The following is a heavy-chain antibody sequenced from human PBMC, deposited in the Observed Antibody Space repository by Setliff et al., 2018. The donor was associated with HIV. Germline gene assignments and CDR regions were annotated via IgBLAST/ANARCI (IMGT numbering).Heavy chain of an antibody. CDR3: AREFGAVIRQIVAGEFYYMDV. J-gene: IGHJ6*03. D-gene: IGHD5-12*01. CDR1: GYTFTAYY. CDR2: INPNNGDT. Sequence: ASVKVSCKASGYTFTAYYLHWVRQAPGHGREWMGRINPNNGDTNYAQKFQGRVTMTRDTSISTAYMELSRLRSDDTAVYYCAREFGAVIRQIVAGEFYYMDVWGKGTTVTVSS. V-gene: IGHV1-2*06.